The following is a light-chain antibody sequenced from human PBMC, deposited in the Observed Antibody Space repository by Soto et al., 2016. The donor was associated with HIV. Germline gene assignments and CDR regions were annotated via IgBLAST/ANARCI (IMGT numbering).Light chain of an antibody. Sequence: IVMTQSPLSLPVTPGEPASISCRSSQSLLHSNGYYFLDWYLQKPGQSPQLLIYLGSLRASGVPDRFSGGGSGTDSTLKISRVEAEDVGVYYCMQALQTPLTFGGGTKVEI. J-gene: IGKJ4*01. CDR2: LGS. CDR1: QSLLHSNGYYF. V-gene: IGKV2-28*01. CDR3: MQALQTPLT.